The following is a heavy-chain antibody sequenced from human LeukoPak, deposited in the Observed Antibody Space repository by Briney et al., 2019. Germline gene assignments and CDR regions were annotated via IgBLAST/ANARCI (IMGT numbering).Heavy chain of an antibody. CDR3: ASSSDSGYDAGFDY. D-gene: IGHD5-12*01. J-gene: IGHJ4*02. CDR1: GRTFSSYA. Sequence: GASVKVSCKASGRTFSSYAISWVRQAPGQGLEWMGGIIPIFGTANYAQKFQGRVTITADESTSTAYMELSSLRSEDTAVYYCASSSDSGYDAGFDYWGQGTLVTVSS. CDR2: IIPIFGTA. V-gene: IGHV1-69*13.